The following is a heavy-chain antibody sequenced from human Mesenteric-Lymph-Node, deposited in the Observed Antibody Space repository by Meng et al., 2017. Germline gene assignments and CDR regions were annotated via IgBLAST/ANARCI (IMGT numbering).Heavy chain of an antibody. J-gene: IGHJ4*02. Sequence: VAMQEAGHLLVPPVNTFFTCGAFSGGSSGNIKRWTRERQAQGKGVEWIGNLYHSASNNHNPSSQSPITIATYKSKFQFSLKLVSVAAADTDEYYCAIGGHYSFDYWGQGTLVTVSS. CDR3: AIGGHYSFDY. CDR2: LYHSASN. V-gene: IGHV4-4*03. CDR1: GGSSGNIKR.